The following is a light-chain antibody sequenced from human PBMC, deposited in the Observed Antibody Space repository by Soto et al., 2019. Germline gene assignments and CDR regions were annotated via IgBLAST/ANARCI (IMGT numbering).Light chain of an antibody. J-gene: IGKJ1*01. V-gene: IGKV3-20*01. CDR1: QTMSSSY. CDR2: GAS. Sequence: EIVLTQSPGTLSLSPGERATLSCRASQTMSSSYLAWYQQKPGQAPRLLIFGASSRAPGIPDRFSGSASGTDFTLSISRLEPEDFAVYYCQQYGSSPRTFGQGTKVDIK. CDR3: QQYGSSPRT.